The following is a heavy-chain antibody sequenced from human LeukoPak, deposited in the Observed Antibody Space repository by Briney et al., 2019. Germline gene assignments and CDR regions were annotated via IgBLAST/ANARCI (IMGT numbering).Heavy chain of an antibody. D-gene: IGHD5-12*01. J-gene: IGHJ4*02. Sequence: SVKVSCKASGGTFSSHAISWVRQAPGQGLERVGGIIPIFGTTNYAQKFQGRVTITTDESTSTGYMELRSLRSDDTAVYYCARGDSGYDYGFDNWGQGTLVTVSS. V-gene: IGHV1-69*05. CDR3: ARGDSGYDYGFDN. CDR1: GGTFSSHA. CDR2: IIPIFGTT.